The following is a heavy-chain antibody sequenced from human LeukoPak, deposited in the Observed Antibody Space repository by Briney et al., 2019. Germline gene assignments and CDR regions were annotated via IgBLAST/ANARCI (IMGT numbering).Heavy chain of an antibody. CDR3: ASSRLGRGASGWYFDL. Sequence: SQTLSLTCTVSGGSISSGGYYWSWIRQPAGKGLEWIGRMYTSGNTNYNPSLKSRATISVDTSKNQFSLELSSVTAADTAVYYCASSRLGRGASGWYFDLWGQGTLVTVSS. CDR2: MYTSGNT. D-gene: IGHD2-2*01. V-gene: IGHV4-61*02. CDR1: GGSISSGGYY. J-gene: IGHJ2*01.